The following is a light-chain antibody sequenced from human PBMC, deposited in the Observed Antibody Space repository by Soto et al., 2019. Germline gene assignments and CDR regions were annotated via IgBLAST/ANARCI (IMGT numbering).Light chain of an antibody. J-gene: IGKJ5*01. CDR2: DAS. V-gene: IGKV3-11*01. CDR3: QQRSNWPIT. CDR1: QSVSSY. Sequence: EIVLTQSPATLSLSPGERATLSCRASQSVSSYLAWYQQKPGQAPRLLIYDASNRATGIPARFSGGGSGTVFTLTISSLAPEDFAVYYCQQRSNWPITFGQGTRLEIK.